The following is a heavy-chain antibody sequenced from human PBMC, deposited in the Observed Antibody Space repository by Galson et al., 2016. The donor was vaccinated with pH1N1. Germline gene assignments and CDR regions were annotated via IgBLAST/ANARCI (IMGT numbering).Heavy chain of an antibody. J-gene: IGHJ5*02. CDR3: AKAPYGDYANGFDP. CDR2: IYTSGST. Sequence: TLSLTCTVSGGSISSGSYYWSWIRQPAGKGLEWIGYIYTSGSTNYNPSLKSRVTISVDTSKNQFSLKLNSVTAADTAVYYCAKAPYGDYANGFDPWGQGTLVTVSS. V-gene: IGHV4-61*09. D-gene: IGHD4-17*01. CDR1: GGSISSGSYY.